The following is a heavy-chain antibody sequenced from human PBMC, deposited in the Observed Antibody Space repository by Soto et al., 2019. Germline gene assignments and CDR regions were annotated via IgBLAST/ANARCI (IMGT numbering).Heavy chain of an antibody. CDR3: TKVRVPAGTVDDYYYGMDV. D-gene: IGHD2-2*01. V-gene: IGHV3-23*01. Sequence: PGGSLRLSCAASGFTFSSYAMTWVRQAPGKGLEWVSGISGSGGDTYYADSVKGRFTISRDNSNNTLYLQMNSLRAEDTAVYYCTKVRVPAGTVDDYYYGMDVWGQGTTVTVSS. CDR1: GFTFSSYA. CDR2: ISGSGGDT. J-gene: IGHJ6*02.